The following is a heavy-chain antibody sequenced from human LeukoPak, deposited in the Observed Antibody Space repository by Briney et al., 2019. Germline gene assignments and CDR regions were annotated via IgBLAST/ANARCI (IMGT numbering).Heavy chain of an antibody. V-gene: IGHV3-53*01. CDR2: IYSVGTX. J-gene: IGHJ4*02. Sequence: PGGSLRLSCAASGFTVSNTFXXXXXXAXGXGLXXXXXIYSVGTXYYXXXXXGRXTXXXXXSKNTLYLQMNSLRAEDTAVYYCARGSGWLDYWGQGTLVTVSS. CDR3: ARGSGWLDY. D-gene: IGHD6-19*01. CDR1: GFTVSNTF.